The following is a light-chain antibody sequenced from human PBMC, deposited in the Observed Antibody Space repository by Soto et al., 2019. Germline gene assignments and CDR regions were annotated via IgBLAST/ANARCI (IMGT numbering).Light chain of an antibody. CDR2: KKS. CDR3: QQYAKWPLT. V-gene: IGKV3-15*01. CDR1: QSVGTN. Sequence: EVVMTQSPATVSVSPGERTSLSCRASQSVGTNLGCYQQKPGQAPRLLISKKSTRATGVPARFSGSGSGTEFNLTISSLQSEDIAVYYCQQYAKWPLTFGGGTKVDIK. J-gene: IGKJ4*01.